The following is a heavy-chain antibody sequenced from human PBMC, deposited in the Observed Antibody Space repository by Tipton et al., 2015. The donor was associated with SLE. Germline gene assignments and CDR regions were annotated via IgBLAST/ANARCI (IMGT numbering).Heavy chain of an antibody. CDR2: ISYSGNT. D-gene: IGHD7-27*01. Sequence: TLSLTCTVSGASISSYYWSWIRQPPGKGLEWIGYISYSGNTNYKPSLKSRVTISEDTFKNQFSLKLSSVTAADTAVYYCARTTLGIDYYYHYMDVWGKGTTVTVSS. CDR1: GASISSYY. CDR3: ARTTLGIDYYYHYMDV. V-gene: IGHV4-59*01. J-gene: IGHJ6*03.